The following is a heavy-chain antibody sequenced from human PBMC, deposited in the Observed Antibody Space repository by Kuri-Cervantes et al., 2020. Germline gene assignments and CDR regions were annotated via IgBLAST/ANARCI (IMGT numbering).Heavy chain of an antibody. CDR2: IFSNDEK. V-gene: IGHV2-26*01. J-gene: IGHJ2*01. CDR1: GFSLSNARMG. Sequence: SGPTLVKPTQTLTLTCNVSGFSLSNARMGVSWIRQPPGKALEWLAHIFSNDEKSYSTSLKSRLTISKDTSKSQVDLTMTNMDPLDTATYYCARMDSSGYYYWYFDLWGRGTLVTVSS. CDR3: ARMDSSGYYYWYFDL. D-gene: IGHD3-22*01.